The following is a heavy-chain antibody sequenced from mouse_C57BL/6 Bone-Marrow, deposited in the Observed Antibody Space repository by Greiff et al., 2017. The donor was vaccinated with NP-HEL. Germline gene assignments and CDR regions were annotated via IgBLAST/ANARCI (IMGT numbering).Heavy chain of an antibody. J-gene: IGHJ4*01. CDR2: ISYDGSN. Sequence: VQLQQSGPGLVKPSQSLSLTCSVTGYSITSGYYWNWIRQFPGNKLEWMGYISYDGSNNYNPSLKNRISITRDTSKNQFFLKLNSVTTEDTATYYCAREGYGYDGYAMDYWGQGTSVTVSS. CDR3: AREGYGYDGYAMDY. V-gene: IGHV3-6*01. D-gene: IGHD2-2*01. CDR1: GYSITSGYY.